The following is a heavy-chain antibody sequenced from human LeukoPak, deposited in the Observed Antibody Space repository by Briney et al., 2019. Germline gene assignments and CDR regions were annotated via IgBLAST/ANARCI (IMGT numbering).Heavy chain of an antibody. D-gene: IGHD1-26*01. J-gene: IGHJ4*02. CDR3: ARGMVGATEGY. CDR1: GDSINSLDL. Sequence: SETLSLTCTVSGDSINSLDLWSWVRQPPGKGLEWIGEINHSGSTNYNPSLKSRVTISVDTSKNQFSLKLSSVTAADTAVYYCARGMVGATEGYWGQGTLVTVSS. CDR2: INHSGST. V-gene: IGHV4-4*02.